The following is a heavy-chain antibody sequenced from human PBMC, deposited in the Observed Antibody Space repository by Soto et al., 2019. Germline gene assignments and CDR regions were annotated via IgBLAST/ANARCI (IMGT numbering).Heavy chain of an antibody. CDR2: IYPGDSGT. CDR1: GYTFTNYW. J-gene: IGHJ6*02. Sequence: VASLKISCKVSGYTFTNYWIGWVRQMPGKGPEWMGIIYPGDSGTKYNPSFQGQVTISADKSITTTYLQWSSLKASDTAIYYCAASIFYYGMDVWGQGTTFTVSS. V-gene: IGHV5-51*01. CDR3: AASIFYYGMDV.